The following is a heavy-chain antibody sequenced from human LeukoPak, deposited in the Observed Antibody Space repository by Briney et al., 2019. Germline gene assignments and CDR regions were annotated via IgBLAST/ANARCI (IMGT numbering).Heavy chain of an antibody. D-gene: IGHD3-10*01. CDR3: ARDLTHYYGSGSYYNVFP. CDR2: ISSSSSYI. J-gene: IGHJ5*02. Sequence: GGSLRLSCAASGFTFSSYSMNWVRQAPGKGLEWVSSISSSSSYIYYADSVKGRFTISRDNAKNSLYLQMNSLRAEDTAVNYCARDLTHYYGSGSYYNVFPWGQGTLVTVSS. V-gene: IGHV3-21*01. CDR1: GFTFSSYS.